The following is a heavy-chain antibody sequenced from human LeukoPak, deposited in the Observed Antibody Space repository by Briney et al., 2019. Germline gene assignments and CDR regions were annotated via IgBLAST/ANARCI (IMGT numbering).Heavy chain of an antibody. D-gene: IGHD3-9*01. CDR2: INPNSGGT. CDR3: ARGFILTGYYIDRGGYYFDY. CDR1: RYTFTGYY. Sequence: ASVKVSCKASRYTFTGYYMHWVRQAPGQGLEWMGWINPNSGGTNYAQKFQGRVTMTRDTFISTAYMELSRLRSDDTAVYYCARGFILTGYYIDRGGYYFDYWGQGTLVTVSS. V-gene: IGHV1-2*02. J-gene: IGHJ4*02.